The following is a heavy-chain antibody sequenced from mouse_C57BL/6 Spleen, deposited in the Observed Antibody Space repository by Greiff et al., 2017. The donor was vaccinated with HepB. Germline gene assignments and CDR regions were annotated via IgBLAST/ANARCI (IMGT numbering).Heavy chain of an antibody. J-gene: IGHJ4*01. D-gene: IGHD1-1*01. CDR1: GYTFTSYW. CDR2: IHPNSGST. CDR3: ARGDYYGSSYEGYYAMDY. V-gene: IGHV1-64*01. Sequence: QVQLQQPGAELVKPGASVKLSCKASGYTFTSYWMHWVKQRPGQGLEWIGMIHPNSGSTNYNEKFKSKATLTVDKSSSTAYMQLSSLTSEDSAVYYCARGDYYGSSYEGYYAMDYWGQGTSVTVSS.